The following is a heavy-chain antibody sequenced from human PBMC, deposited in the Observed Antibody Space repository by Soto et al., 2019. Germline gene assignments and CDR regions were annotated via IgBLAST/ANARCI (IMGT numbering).Heavy chain of an antibody. Sequence: SVKVSCKASGGTFSSYAISWVRQAPGQGLEWMGGIIPIFGTANYAQKFQGRATITADESTSTAYMELSSLRSEDTAVYYCTGMATITDYYYGMDVWGQGTTVTVSS. CDR2: IIPIFGTA. V-gene: IGHV1-69*13. CDR1: GGTFSSYA. D-gene: IGHD5-12*01. CDR3: TGMATITDYYYGMDV. J-gene: IGHJ6*02.